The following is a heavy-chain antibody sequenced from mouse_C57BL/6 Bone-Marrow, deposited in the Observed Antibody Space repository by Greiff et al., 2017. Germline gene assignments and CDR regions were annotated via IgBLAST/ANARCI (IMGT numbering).Heavy chain of an antibody. J-gene: IGHJ2*01. CDR3: ARSNGYYYGSRGD. CDR2: ISPGSGST. Sequence: QVQLQQPGAELVKPGASVKMSCKASGYTFTSYWLTWVKQRPGQGLEWIGDISPGSGSTNYNEKFKSKATLTVDTSSSTAYMQLSSLTSEDSAVYYCARSNGYYYGSRGDWGKGTTLTVSS. V-gene: IGHV1-55*01. CDR1: GYTFTSYW. D-gene: IGHD1-1*01.